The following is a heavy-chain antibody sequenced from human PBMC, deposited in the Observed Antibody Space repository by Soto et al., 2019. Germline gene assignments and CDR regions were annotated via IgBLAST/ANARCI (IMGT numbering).Heavy chain of an antibody. CDR2: ISGSGGST. J-gene: IGHJ6*02. D-gene: IGHD3-16*01. CDR3: ARSPFGGSSYYYYYGMDV. Sequence: EVQLLESGGGLVQPGGSLRLSCAASGFTFSSYAMSWVRQAPGKGLEWVSAISGSGGSTYYADSVKGRFTISRDNSKNTLYLQMNSLRAEDTAVYYCARSPFGGSSYYYYYGMDVWGQGTTDTVSS. CDR1: GFTFSSYA. V-gene: IGHV3-23*01.